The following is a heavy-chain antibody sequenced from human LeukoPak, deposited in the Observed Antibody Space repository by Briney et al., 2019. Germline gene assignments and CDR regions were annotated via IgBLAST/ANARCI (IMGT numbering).Heavy chain of an antibody. V-gene: IGHV5-51*01. CDR2: IYPSDSDT. Sequence: GESLKISCKGSGYSFTSYWIAWVRQMPGKGLEWMGIIYPSDSDTEYNPSFQGQVTISADKSISTAYLQWSSLKASDAAIYYCARSNYFDYWGQGTLVTVPS. D-gene: IGHD6-6*01. CDR3: ARSNYFDY. J-gene: IGHJ4*02. CDR1: GYSFTSYW.